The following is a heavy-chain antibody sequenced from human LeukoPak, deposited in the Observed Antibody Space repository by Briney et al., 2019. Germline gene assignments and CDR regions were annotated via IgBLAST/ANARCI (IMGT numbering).Heavy chain of an antibody. CDR1: GGTFSSYA. D-gene: IGHD3-22*01. V-gene: IGHV1-8*03. Sequence: GASVKVSCKASGGTFSSYAISWVRQAPGQGLEWMGWMNPNSGNTGYAQKFQGRVTITRNTSISTAYMELSSLRSEDTAVYYCARARTYYYDSSGSMAHWFDPWGQGTLVTVSS. CDR2: MNPNSGNT. J-gene: IGHJ5*02. CDR3: ARARTYYYDSSGSMAHWFDP.